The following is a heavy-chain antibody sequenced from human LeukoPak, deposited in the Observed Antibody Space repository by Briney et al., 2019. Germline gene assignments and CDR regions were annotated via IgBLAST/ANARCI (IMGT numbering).Heavy chain of an antibody. J-gene: IGHJ5*02. CDR1: GYSISSGYY. V-gene: IGHV4-38-2*01. CDR3: ARHRDIVVVPADIIRASPRWFDP. CDR2: IYHSGST. D-gene: IGHD2-2*02. Sequence: SETLSLTCAVSGYSISSGYYWGWIRQPPGKGLEWIGSIYHSGSTYYNPSLKSRVTISVGTSKNQFSLKLSSVTAADTAVYYCARHRDIVVVPADIIRASPRWFDPWGQGTLVTVSS.